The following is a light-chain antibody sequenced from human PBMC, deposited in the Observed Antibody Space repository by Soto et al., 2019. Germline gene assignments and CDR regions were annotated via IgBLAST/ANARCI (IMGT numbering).Light chain of an antibody. CDR3: HQYGISPPVT. Sequence: EIVLTQSPGTLSLSPGERATLSCRAIQSVSSSYLAWYQQKPGQAPRLLIYGASSRATGIPDRFSGSGSGTDFTLTISRLEPEDFAMYYCHQYGISPPVTFGQGTRLEI. CDR2: GAS. CDR1: QSVSSSY. V-gene: IGKV3-20*01. J-gene: IGKJ5*01.